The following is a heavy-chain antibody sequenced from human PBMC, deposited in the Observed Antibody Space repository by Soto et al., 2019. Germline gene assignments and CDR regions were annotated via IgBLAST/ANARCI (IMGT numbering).Heavy chain of an antibody. CDR3: AKDRPRRTSGYFFDY. CDR1: GLSFHTYW. J-gene: IGHJ4*02. D-gene: IGHD1-1*01. Sequence: GGSLRLSCASSGLSFHTYWMNLFRLAPGKGPEWVAIIKGDGSQKFYVDSVKGRFIISRDNSKNTVSLHMNSLRAEDTALYYCAKDRPRRTSGYFFDYWGQGTPVTVSS. V-gene: IGHV3-7*03. CDR2: IKGDGSQK.